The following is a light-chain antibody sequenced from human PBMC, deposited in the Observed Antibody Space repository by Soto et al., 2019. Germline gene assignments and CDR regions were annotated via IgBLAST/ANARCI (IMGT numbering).Light chain of an antibody. CDR2: SAS. CDR3: QQYSSFSEYT. J-gene: IGKJ2*01. V-gene: IGKV1-39*01. CDR1: QSISTY. Sequence: IKMNKIPSSLSASVGDRVTITCRASQSISTYLNRYQHQPGEGPKLXXYSASSLQSGVPSRFSSSGSWTELTLTLSSLQPDDFSSYDYQQYSSFSEYTFGQGTRLEIK.